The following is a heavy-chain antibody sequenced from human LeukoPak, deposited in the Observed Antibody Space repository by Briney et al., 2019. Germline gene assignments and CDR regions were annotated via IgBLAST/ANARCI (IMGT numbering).Heavy chain of an antibody. CDR1: GFIFSNYA. V-gene: IGHV3-23*01. Sequence: GGSLRLSCAASGFIFSNYAMTWVRQAPGKGLEWVSIIGGVSESFYYADSVKGRFTISRDNSKNTLYLQMNGLRAEDTAVYYCATYRRGYHDSSESYYFDYWGQGTLVTVSS. J-gene: IGHJ4*02. CDR2: IGGVSESF. D-gene: IGHD3-22*01. CDR3: ATYRRGYHDSSESYYFDY.